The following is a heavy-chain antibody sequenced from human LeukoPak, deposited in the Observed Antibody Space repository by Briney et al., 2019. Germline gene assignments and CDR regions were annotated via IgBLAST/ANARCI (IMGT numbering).Heavy chain of an antibody. CDR2: IRWDGGST. Sequence: GGSLRLSCAASGFTFDDYAMHWVRQAPGKGLEWVSLIRWDGGSTYYADSVKGRFTISRDNSKSSLYLQMNSLRAEDTALYYCAKDFTAEYVWGSYSYGYYGMDVWGKGTTVTVSS. D-gene: IGHD3-16*01. J-gene: IGHJ6*04. V-gene: IGHV3-43D*04. CDR3: AKDFTAEYVWGSYSYGYYGMDV. CDR1: GFTFDDYA.